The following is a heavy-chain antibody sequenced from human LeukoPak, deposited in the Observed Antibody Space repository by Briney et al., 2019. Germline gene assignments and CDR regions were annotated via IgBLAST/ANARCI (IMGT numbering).Heavy chain of an antibody. V-gene: IGHV1-3*01. CDR3: ARYSGGFDY. D-gene: IGHD1-26*01. J-gene: IGHJ4*02. Sequence: KFQGRVTITRDTSASTAYMELSSLGSEDTAVYYCARYSGGFDYWGQGTLVTVSS.